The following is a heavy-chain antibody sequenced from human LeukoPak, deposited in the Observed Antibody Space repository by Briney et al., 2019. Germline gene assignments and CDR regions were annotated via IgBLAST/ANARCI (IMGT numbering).Heavy chain of an antibody. Sequence: GASVKVSCKASGYAFTRHYMHWVRQAPGQGLEWMGLINPSGSSTIYAQKFQGRVTMTTDTSTSTAYMELRSLRSDDTAVYYCARDPMIVVVQGXXXDIXXXXTXVTVS. D-gene: IGHD3-22*01. CDR2: INPSGSST. J-gene: IGHJ3*02. CDR1: GYAFTRHY. V-gene: IGHV1-46*01. CDR3: ARDPMIVVVQGXXXDI.